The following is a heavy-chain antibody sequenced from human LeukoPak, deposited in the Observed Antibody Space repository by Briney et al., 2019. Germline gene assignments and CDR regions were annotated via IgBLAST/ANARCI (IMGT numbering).Heavy chain of an antibody. CDR2: IYYSGST. Sequence: SETLSLTCTVSGGSISSSSYYWGWIRQPPGKGLEWIGSIYYSGSTYYNPSLKSRVTISVDTSKNQFSLKLSSVTAADTAVYYCARGLAQAGILGVFDYWGQGTLVTVSS. J-gene: IGHJ4*02. CDR1: GGSISSSSYY. CDR3: ARGLAQAGILGVFDY. D-gene: IGHD6-13*01. V-gene: IGHV4-39*01.